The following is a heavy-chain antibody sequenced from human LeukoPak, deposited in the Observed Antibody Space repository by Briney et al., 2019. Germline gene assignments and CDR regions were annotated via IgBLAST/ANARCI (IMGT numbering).Heavy chain of an antibody. CDR2: IYYSGST. V-gene: IGHV4-39*01. Sequence: PSETLTLTCTVSGGSISSSTYYWGWIRQPPGKGLEWIGSIYYSGSTYYNPSLKSRVTISVDTSKNQFSLKLSSVTAADTAVYYCARRERFACWLDHWGQGTLVTVSS. CDR3: ARRERFACWLDH. CDR1: GGSISSSTYY. D-gene: IGHD3-10*01. J-gene: IGHJ5*02.